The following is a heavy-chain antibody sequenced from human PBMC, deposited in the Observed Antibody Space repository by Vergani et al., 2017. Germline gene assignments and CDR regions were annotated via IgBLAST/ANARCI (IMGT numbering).Heavy chain of an antibody. CDR1: GYTFSNYY. Sequence: QVQEVQSGAEVKKSGASVKVSCKTSGYTFSNYYMHWVRQAPGQGLEWMGIINPSGGHTNYAQKFQGRVTMTRDTSTCTVYMELSSLRSEDTAIYYCARGDYGILTGYQYWGQGTLVTVSA. CDR3: ARGDYGILTGYQY. D-gene: IGHD3-9*01. J-gene: IGHJ4*02. V-gene: IGHV1-46*03. CDR2: INPSGGHT.